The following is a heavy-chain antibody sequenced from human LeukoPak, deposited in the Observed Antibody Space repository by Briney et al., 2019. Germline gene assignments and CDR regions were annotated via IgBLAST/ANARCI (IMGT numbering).Heavy chain of an antibody. CDR2: ISGGDSST. J-gene: IGHJ3*02. CDR1: GFTFSSSA. V-gene: IGHV3-23*01. CDR3: ARDLKGQYQDAFDI. Sequence: GGSLRLSRAASGFTFSSSAMSWVRQAPGKGLEWVSTISGGDSSTHYADSVKGRFTISRDNSKNTLYLQMNSLRAEDTAVYYCARDLKGQYQDAFDIWGQGTMVAVSS. D-gene: IGHD2-2*01.